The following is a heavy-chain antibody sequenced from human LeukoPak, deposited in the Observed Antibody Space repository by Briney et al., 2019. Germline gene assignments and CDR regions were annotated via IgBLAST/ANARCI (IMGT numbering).Heavy chain of an antibody. CDR3: ARDPMYYYDSSGYYKTTDY. J-gene: IGHJ4*02. D-gene: IGHD3-22*01. V-gene: IGHV1-18*01. CDR1: GYTFTSYG. CDR2: ISAYNGNT. Sequence: GASVKVSCKASGYTFTSYGISWVRQAPGQGLEWMGWISAYNGNTNYAQKLQGRVTMTTDTSTSTAYMELGSLRSDDTAVYYCARDPMYYYDSSGYYKTTDYWGQGTLVTVSS.